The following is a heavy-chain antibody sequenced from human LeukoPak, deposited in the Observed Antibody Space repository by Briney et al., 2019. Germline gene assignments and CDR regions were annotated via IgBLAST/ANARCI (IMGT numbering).Heavy chain of an antibody. Sequence: PGRSLRLSCAASGFTFDDYSMHWVRQAPGKCLEWVSGISWNSGSIGYADSVKGRFTISRDNAKNSLYLQMNSLRDEDTAFYCCIRLNVEYYGMDVWGEGTTVTVSS. CDR2: ISWNSGSI. J-gene: IGHJ6*04. CDR1: GFTFDDYS. D-gene: IGHD1-1*01. V-gene: IGHV3-9*01. CDR3: IRLNVEYYGMDV.